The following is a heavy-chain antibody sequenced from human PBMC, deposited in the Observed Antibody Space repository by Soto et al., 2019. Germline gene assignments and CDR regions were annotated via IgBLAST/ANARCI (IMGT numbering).Heavy chain of an antibody. Sequence: EVQLVESGGGLVQPGGSPRLSCAASGFTFSSYWMLWVRQAPGKGLVWVSRINSDGSTTSYADSVKGRFTISRDNDKNTLYLQTNSLRAEDTAVYYCARVSPGDSYVNSWGQGTLVTVSS. CDR2: INSDGSTT. J-gene: IGHJ4*02. CDR1: GFTFSSYW. D-gene: IGHD5-18*01. V-gene: IGHV3-74*01. CDR3: ARVSPGDSYVNS.